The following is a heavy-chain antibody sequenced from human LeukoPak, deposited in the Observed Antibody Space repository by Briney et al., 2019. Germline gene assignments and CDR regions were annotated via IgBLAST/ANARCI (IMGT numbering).Heavy chain of an antibody. CDR1: GYTFTSYG. Sequence: GASVKVSCKASGYTFTSYGISWVRQAPGQGLEWMGGIIPIFGTANYAQKFQGRVTITSDKSTSTAYMELSSLRSEDTAVYYCARDQVVPAARHEYFQHWGQGTLVTVSS. CDR3: ARDQVVPAARHEYFQH. CDR2: IIPIFGTA. J-gene: IGHJ1*01. V-gene: IGHV1-69*06. D-gene: IGHD2-2*01.